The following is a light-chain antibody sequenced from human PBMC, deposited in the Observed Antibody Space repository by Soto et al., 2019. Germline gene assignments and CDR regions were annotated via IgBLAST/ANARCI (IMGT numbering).Light chain of an antibody. CDR3: QTWGTAPGV. Sequence: QPVLTQSPSASASLGASVNLTCTLSSGHSSYAIAWHQQQPEKGPRYLMKLNGDGSHSKGDGIPDRFSGSSSGAERYLTISSLQSEDEADYYCQTWGTAPGVFGGGTKLTVL. CDR1: SGHSSYA. CDR2: LNGDGSH. J-gene: IGLJ3*02. V-gene: IGLV4-69*01.